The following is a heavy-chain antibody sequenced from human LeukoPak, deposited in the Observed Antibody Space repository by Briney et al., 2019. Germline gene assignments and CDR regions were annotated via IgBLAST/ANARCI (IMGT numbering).Heavy chain of an antibody. CDR1: GFTFSSYG. Sequence: GGSLRLSCAASGFTFSSYGMHWVRQAPGKGLEWVAVISYDGSNKYYADSVKGRFTISRDNSKNTLYLQMNSLRAEDTAVYYCARAPPVQQLGYWFDPWGQGTLVTVSS. CDR2: ISYDGSNK. V-gene: IGHV3-30*03. D-gene: IGHD6-13*01. J-gene: IGHJ5*02. CDR3: ARAPPVQQLGYWFDP.